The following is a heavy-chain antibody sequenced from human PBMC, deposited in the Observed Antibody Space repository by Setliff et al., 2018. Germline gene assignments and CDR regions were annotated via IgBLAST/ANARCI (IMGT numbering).Heavy chain of an antibody. CDR2: IYYSGST. CDR1: GGSISSSSYY. CDR3: ARDILLGRVPTAMVSETPGY. Sequence: NPSETLSLTCTVSGGSISSSSYYWGWIRQPPGKGLEWIGSIYYSGSTYYNPSLKSRVTISVDTSKNQFSLKLSSVTAADTAVYYCARDILLGRVPTAMVSETPGYWGQGTLVTVSS. V-gene: IGHV4-39*07. D-gene: IGHD5-18*01. J-gene: IGHJ4*02.